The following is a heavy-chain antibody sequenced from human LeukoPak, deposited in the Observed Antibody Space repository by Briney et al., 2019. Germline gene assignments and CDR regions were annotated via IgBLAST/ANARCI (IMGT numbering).Heavy chain of an antibody. D-gene: IGHD3-10*01. Sequence: STYYADSVKGRFTISRDNSKNTLYLQMSSRRTEDTPVYYFVKDGSGSYYTYYFDYWGQGTLVTVSS. CDR3: VKDGSGSYYTYYFDY. V-gene: IGHV3-64D*06. CDR2: ST. J-gene: IGHJ4*02.